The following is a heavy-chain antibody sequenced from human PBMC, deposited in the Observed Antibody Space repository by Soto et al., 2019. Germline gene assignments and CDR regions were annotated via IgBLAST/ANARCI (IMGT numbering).Heavy chain of an antibody. V-gene: IGHV3-23*01. CDR3: AKDLGGKYSTPYYFDY. CDR1: GFTFSNYA. J-gene: IGHJ4*02. Sequence: QTGGSLRLSCAASGFTFSNYAMSWVRQAPGKGLEWVSAISGSGFSTYYADSVKGRFTISRDNSKNTLYLQMNSLRAEDTAVYYCAKDLGGKYSTPYYFDYWGQGTLVTVSS. CDR2: ISGSGFST. D-gene: IGHD3-16*01.